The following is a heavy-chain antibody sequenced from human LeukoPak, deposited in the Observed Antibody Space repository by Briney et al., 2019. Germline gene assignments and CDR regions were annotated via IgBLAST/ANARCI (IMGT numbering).Heavy chain of an antibody. CDR3: AKERFRALDS. CDR2: ISGSGDAR. J-gene: IGHJ5*01. D-gene: IGHD3-3*01. Sequence: PGGSLRLSCTGSGFTFSSYAMTWVRQAPGKGLEWVSTISGSGDARYYADSVKGRFTISRDNPINTLYLQMSSLRAEDTALYYCAKERFRALDSWGQGTLVSVAP. V-gene: IGHV3-23*01. CDR1: GFTFSSYA.